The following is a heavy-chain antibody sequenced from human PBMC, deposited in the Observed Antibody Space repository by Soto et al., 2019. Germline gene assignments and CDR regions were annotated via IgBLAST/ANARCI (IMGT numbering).Heavy chain of an antibody. CDR1: GFTFSSYA. J-gene: IGHJ6*02. V-gene: IGHV3-23*01. CDR2: ISGSGGST. CDR3: AKGPTHDYGDPDGDYYYGMDV. D-gene: IGHD4-17*01. Sequence: GGSLRLSCAASGFTFSSYAMSWVRQAPGKGLEWVSAISGSGGSTYYADSVKGRFTISRDNSKNTLYLQMNSLRAEDTAVYYCAKGPTHDYGDPDGDYYYGMDVWGQGTTVTVSS.